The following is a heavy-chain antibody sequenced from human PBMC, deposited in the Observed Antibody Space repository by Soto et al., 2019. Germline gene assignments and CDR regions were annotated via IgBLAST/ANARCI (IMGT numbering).Heavy chain of an antibody. V-gene: IGHV1-8*01. Sequence: QVQLVQSGAEVKKPGASVKVSCKASGYTFTSYDINWVRQATGQGLEWMGWMNPNSGNTGYAQKFQGRVTMTRNTSKSTAYRALSRLRAEDTAVYSCARRPGGRRQFDPWGQGTLVTVSS. CDR1: GYTFTSYD. J-gene: IGHJ5*02. CDR2: MNPNSGNT. CDR3: ARRPGGRRQFDP.